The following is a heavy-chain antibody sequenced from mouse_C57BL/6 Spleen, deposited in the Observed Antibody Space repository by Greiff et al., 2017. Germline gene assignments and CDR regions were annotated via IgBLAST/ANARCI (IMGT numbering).Heavy chain of an antibody. J-gene: IGHJ2*01. CDR3: ARVYDGYLYYFDY. D-gene: IGHD2-3*01. V-gene: IGHV5-12*01. Sequence: EVQRVESGGGLVQPGGSLKLSCAASGFTFSDYYMYWVRQTPEKRLEWVAYISNGGGSTYYPDTVKGRFTISRDNAKNTLYLQMSRLKSEDTAMYYCARVYDGYLYYFDYWGQGTTLTVSS. CDR1: GFTFSDYY. CDR2: ISNGGGST.